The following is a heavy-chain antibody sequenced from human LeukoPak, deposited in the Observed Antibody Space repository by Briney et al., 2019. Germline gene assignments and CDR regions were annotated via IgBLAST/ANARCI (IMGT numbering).Heavy chain of an antibody. CDR2: INHSGST. Sequence: SETLSLTCAVYGGSFSGYYWSWIRQPPGKGLEWIGEINHSGSTNYNPSLKSRVTISIDTSKNQFSLKLSSVTAADTAVYYCARSPSITMFGVVMYRTKNWFDPWGQGTLVTVSS. J-gene: IGHJ5*02. V-gene: IGHV4-34*01. D-gene: IGHD3-3*01. CDR3: ARSPSITMFGVVMYRTKNWFDP. CDR1: GGSFSGYY.